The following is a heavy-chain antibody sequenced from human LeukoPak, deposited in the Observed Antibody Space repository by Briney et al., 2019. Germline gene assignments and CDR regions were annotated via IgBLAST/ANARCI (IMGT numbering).Heavy chain of an antibody. CDR2: INSDGSST. CDR3: ARVGGYANFDY. CDR1: GFTFRSYW. Sequence: PGGSLRLSCAASGFTFRSYWMHWVRQAPGKGLVWVSRINSDGSSTSYADSVKGRFTISRDNAKNTLYLQMNSLRAEDTAVYYCARVGGYANFDYWGQGTLVTVSS. J-gene: IGHJ4*02. D-gene: IGHD5-12*01. V-gene: IGHV3-74*01.